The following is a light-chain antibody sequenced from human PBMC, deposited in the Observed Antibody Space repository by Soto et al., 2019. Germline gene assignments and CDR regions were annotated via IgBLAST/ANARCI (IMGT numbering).Light chain of an antibody. CDR2: GAS. CDR1: QSVSSN. Sequence: DILMTQSPATLSVSPGERATLSCRASQSVSSNLAWYQQKPGQAPRLLIYGASTRATGIPARFSGSGSRTEFTLTISSLQSEDFAVYYCQQYNNWPPITFGQGTRLEIK. J-gene: IGKJ5*01. CDR3: QQYNNWPPIT. V-gene: IGKV3-15*01.